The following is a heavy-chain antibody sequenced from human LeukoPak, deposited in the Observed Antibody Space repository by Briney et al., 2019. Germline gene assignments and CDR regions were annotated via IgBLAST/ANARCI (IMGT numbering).Heavy chain of an antibody. D-gene: IGHD5-24*01. CDR1: GFTFSSYA. J-gene: IGHJ4*02. CDR2: ISYDGSNK. CDR3: ARNFRDGYNNSFDY. V-gene: IGHV3-30*04. Sequence: GGSLRLSCVASGFTFSSYAMHWVRQAPGKGLKWVTIISYDGSNKYYADYVKGRFTISRDNSKNTLYLQMNSLRGEDAAVYYCARNFRDGYNNSFDYWGQGTLVTVSS.